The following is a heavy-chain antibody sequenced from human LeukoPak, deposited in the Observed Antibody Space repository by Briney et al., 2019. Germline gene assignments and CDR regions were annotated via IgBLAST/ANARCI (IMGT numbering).Heavy chain of an antibody. CDR2: ISGSGGST. D-gene: IGHD6-19*01. CDR3: AKDRRGSGWPRVTGGQRPFDY. Sequence: PGGSLRLSCAASGFTVSSNYMSWVRQAPGKGLEWVSAISGSGGSTYYADSVKGRFTISRDNSKNTLYLQMNSLRAEDTAVYYCAKDRRGSGWPRVTGGQRPFDYWGQGTLVTVSS. V-gene: IGHV3-23*01. J-gene: IGHJ4*02. CDR1: GFTVSSNY.